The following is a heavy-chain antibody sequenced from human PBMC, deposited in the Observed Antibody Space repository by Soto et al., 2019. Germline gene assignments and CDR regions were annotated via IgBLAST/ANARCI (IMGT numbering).Heavy chain of an antibody. CDR3: ARAGGLGAVAADY. J-gene: IGHJ4*02. V-gene: IGHV4-30-2*01. CDR2: IYHSGST. Sequence: QLQLQESGSGLVKPSQTLSLTCAVSGGSISSGGYSWSWIRQPPGKGLEWIGYIYHSGSTYYNPSLTSRVTISVDRSKNQFSLKLGSVTAADTAVYYCARAGGLGAVAADYWGQGTLVTVSS. D-gene: IGHD6-19*01. CDR1: GGSISSGGYS.